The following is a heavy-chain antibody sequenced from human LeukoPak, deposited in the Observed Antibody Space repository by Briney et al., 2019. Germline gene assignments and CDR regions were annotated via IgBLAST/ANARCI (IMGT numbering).Heavy chain of an antibody. CDR3: AREGAGVADYGDHEDAFDI. Sequence: GGSLRLSCAASGFTFSSYAMHWVRQAPGKGLEWVAVISYDGSNKYYADSVKGRFTISRDNSKNTLYLQMNSLRAEDTAVYYCAREGAGVADYGDHEDAFDIWGQGAMVTVSS. J-gene: IGHJ3*02. CDR1: GFTFSSYA. V-gene: IGHV3-30-3*01. CDR2: ISYDGSNK. D-gene: IGHD4-17*01.